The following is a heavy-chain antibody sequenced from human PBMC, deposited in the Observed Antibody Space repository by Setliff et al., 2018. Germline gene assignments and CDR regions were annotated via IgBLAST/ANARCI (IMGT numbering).Heavy chain of an antibody. V-gene: IGHV4-59*08. CDR3: AKEGYYDHFGYYHYYFDF. CDR1: GGSLSSFY. CDR2: IDHSGGT. Sequence: SETLSLTCTVSGGSLSSFYWSWIRQSPGRGLDWIGYIDHSGGTSYNPSVESRVAISADRSKNQVFLKVTSVTAADTAVYYCAKEGYYDHFGYYHYYFDFWGQGTLVTAPQ. J-gene: IGHJ4*02. D-gene: IGHD3-22*01.